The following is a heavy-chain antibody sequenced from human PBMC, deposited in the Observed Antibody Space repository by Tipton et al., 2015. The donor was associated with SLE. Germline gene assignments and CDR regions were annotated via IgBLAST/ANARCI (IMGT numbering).Heavy chain of an antibody. CDR2: IKQDGSEK. J-gene: IGHJ4*02. V-gene: IGHV3-7*01. CDR1: GFTFSSYW. D-gene: IGHD3-10*02. Sequence: SLRLSCAASGFTFSSYWMSWVRQAPGKGLEWVANIKQDGSEKYYVDSVKGRFTISRDNAKNSLYLQMNSLRAEDTAVYYCARDYLRAGEQPYYFDYWGQGTLVTVSS. CDR3: ARDYLRAGEQPYYFDY.